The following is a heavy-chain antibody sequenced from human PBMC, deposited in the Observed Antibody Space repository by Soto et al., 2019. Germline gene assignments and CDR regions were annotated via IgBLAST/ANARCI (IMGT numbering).Heavy chain of an antibody. J-gene: IGHJ6*02. CDR1: RYTFTGYY. CDR3: ARERAGYQLRSIYYYYGMDV. D-gene: IGHD2-2*01. V-gene: IGHV1-2*04. CDR2: INPNSGGT. Sequence: ASVKVSCKASRYTFTGYYMHWVRQAPGQGLEWMGWINPNSGGTNYAQKFQGWVTMTRDTSISTAYMELSRLRSDDTAVYYCARERAGYQLRSIYYYYGMDVWGQGTTVTVSS.